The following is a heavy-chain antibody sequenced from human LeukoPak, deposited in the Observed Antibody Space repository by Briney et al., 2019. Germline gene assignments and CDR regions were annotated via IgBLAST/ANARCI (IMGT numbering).Heavy chain of an antibody. D-gene: IGHD3-10*01. CDR3: VRDFGSGSSRRNNYYMDV. CDR1: GGSISRYY. V-gene: IGHV4-4*07. J-gene: IGHJ6*03. CDR2: FYTSGNT. Sequence: KPSETLSLTCTVSGGSISRYYWSWIRQTAGKGPEWIGRFYTSGNTNYNPSLKSRVTMSVEKSKNQFSLKLSSVTAADTAVYYCVRDFGSGSSRRNNYYMDVWGKGTTVTVSS.